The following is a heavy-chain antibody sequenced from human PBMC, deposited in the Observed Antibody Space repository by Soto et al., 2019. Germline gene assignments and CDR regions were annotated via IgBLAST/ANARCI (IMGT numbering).Heavy chain of an antibody. J-gene: IGHJ6*02. CDR2: IWYDGSNK. V-gene: IGHV3-33*01. Sequence: QVQLVESGGGVVQPGRSLRLSCAASGFTFSSYGMHWVRQAPGKGLEWVAVIWYDGSNKYYADSVKGRFTISRDNSKNTLYLQMNSLRAEDTAVYYCARDRRYCTNGVCYRYGMDVWGQGTMVTVSS. D-gene: IGHD2-8*01. CDR3: ARDRRYCTNGVCYRYGMDV. CDR1: GFTFSSYG.